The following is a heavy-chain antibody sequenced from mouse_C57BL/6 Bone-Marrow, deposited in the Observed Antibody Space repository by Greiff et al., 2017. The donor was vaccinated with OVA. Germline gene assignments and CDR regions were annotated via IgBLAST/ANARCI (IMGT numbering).Heavy chain of an antibody. CDR2: IYPRDGST. Sequence: QVQLKESGPELVKPGASVKLSCKASGYTFTSYDINWVKQRPGQGLEWIGWIYPRDGSTKYNEKFKGKATLTVDTSSSTAYMELHSLTSEDSAVYFCAREVGMVTTGFAYWGQGTLVTVSA. V-gene: IGHV1-85*01. CDR1: GYTFTSYD. J-gene: IGHJ3*01. D-gene: IGHD2-2*01. CDR3: AREVGMVTTGFAY.